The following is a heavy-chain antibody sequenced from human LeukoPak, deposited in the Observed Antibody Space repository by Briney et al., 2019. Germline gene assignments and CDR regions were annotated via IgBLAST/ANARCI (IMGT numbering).Heavy chain of an antibody. D-gene: IGHD3-16*02. Sequence: PGGSLRLSCAASGFTFSSYGMHWVRQAPGKGLEWVAFIRYDGSNKYYADSVKGRFTISRDNSKNTLYLQMNSLRAEDTAVYYCASYVWGSYRPDYWGQGTLVTVSS. CDR1: GFTFSSYG. CDR3: ASYVWGSYRPDY. V-gene: IGHV3-30*02. CDR2: IRYDGSNK. J-gene: IGHJ4*02.